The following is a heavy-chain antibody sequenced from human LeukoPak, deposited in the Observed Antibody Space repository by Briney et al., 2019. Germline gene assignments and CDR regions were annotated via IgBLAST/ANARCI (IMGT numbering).Heavy chain of an antibody. CDR1: GFTFSSYA. CDR3: ARDPYSSGWPPYYYYGMDV. J-gene: IGHJ6*02. CDR2: ISGSGGST. D-gene: IGHD6-19*01. V-gene: IGHV3-23*01. Sequence: GGSLRLSCAASGFTFSSYAMSWVRQAPGKGLEWVSAISGSGGSTYYADSVKGRFTISRDNSKNTLYLQMNSLRAEDTAVYYCARDPYSSGWPPYYYYGMDVWGQGTTVTVSS.